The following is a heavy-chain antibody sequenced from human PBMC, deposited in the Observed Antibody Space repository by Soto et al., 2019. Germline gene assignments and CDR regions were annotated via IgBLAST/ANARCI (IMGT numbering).Heavy chain of an antibody. J-gene: IGHJ5*02. V-gene: IGHV4-34*01. CDR1: GGSFSGYY. Sequence: QVQLQQWGAGLLKPSETLSLTCAVYGGSFSGYYWSWIRQPPGKGLEWIGEINHSGSTNYNPSLKSRVPISVDTSKNQFSLKLSSVTAADTAVYYCATHIVVVPAATSWFDPWGQGTLVTVSS. CDR3: ATHIVVVPAATSWFDP. CDR2: INHSGST. D-gene: IGHD2-2*01.